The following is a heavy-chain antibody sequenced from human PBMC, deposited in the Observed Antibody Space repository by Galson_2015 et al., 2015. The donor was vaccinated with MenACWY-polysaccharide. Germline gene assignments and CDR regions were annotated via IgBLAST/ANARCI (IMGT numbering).Heavy chain of an antibody. D-gene: IGHD3-10*01. V-gene: IGHV4-4*02. J-gene: IGHJ6*02. CDR3: AKRPIRASGGGLDV. Sequence: LSLTCAVSGGSISSSYWWTWVRQPPGKGLEWIGEIYHDGRTAYIPSLKSRITVSLDKAKNQVSLRLISVTAADTAAYYCAKRPIRASGGGLDVWGQGTTVTVS. CDR1: GGSISSSYW. CDR2: IYHDGRT.